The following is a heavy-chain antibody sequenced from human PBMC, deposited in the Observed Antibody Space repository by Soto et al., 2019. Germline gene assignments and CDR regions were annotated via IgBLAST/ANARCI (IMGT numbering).Heavy chain of an antibody. CDR1: GGSISSYY. Sequence: SETLSLTCTVSGGSISSYYWSWIRQPPGKGLEWIGYIYYSGSTNYNPSLKSRVTISVDTSKNQFSLKLSSVTAADTAVYYCARADIVGATPLDPWGQGTLVTVSS. CDR3: ARADIVGATPLDP. J-gene: IGHJ5*02. CDR2: IYYSGST. V-gene: IGHV4-59*01. D-gene: IGHD1-26*01.